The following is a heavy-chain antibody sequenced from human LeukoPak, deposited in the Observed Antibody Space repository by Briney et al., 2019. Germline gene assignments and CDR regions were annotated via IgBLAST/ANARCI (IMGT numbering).Heavy chain of an antibody. V-gene: IGHV3-23*01. CDR2: ISGSGGST. J-gene: IGHJ1*01. D-gene: IGHD6-19*01. CDR1: PGYGFTSHW. CDR3: AKERIAVAGLTPFQH. Sequence: TGGSLRLSCVTSPGYGFTSHWMNWVRQAPGKGLEWVSAISGSGGSTYYADSVKGRFTISRDNSKNTLYLQMNSLRAEDTAVYYCAKERIAVAGLTPFQHWGQGTLVTVSS.